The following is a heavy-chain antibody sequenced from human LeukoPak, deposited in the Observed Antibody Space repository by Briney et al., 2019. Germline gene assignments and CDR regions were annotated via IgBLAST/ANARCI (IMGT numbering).Heavy chain of an antibody. J-gene: IGHJ4*01. D-gene: IGHD6-25*01. CDR2: IYYNGYT. V-gene: IGHV4-39*01. CDR1: GASTSSTSHH. CDR3: ARLEWGSAGSGSFDH. Sequence: KSSETLSLTCTVSGASTSSTSHHWGWIRQPPGKGLEWIGAIYYNGYTYYNPSLRSRVTISVITSKNQFSLKLSSVTAADTAVYYCARLEWGSAGSGSFDHWGTEPWSPSPQ.